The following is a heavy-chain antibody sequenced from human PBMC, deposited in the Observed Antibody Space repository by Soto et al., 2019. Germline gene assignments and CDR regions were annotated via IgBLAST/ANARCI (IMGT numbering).Heavy chain of an antibody. CDR2: NYYSGIT. CDR1: GGSISSGGYY. J-gene: IGHJ6*02. Sequence: QVQLQESGPGLVKPSQTLSLTCTVSGGSISSGGYYWTWIRQHPGKGLEWIGYNYYSGITYYNPSLNSQVTISLDTSKNQFSLKLSSVTAADTAVYYCARGSSIAGLYYGMDVWGQGTTVTVSS. CDR3: ARGSSIAGLYYGMDV. D-gene: IGHD6-6*01. V-gene: IGHV4-31*01.